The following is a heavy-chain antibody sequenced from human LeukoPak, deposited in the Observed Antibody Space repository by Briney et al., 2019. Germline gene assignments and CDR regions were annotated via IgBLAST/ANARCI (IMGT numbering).Heavy chain of an antibody. V-gene: IGHV5-51*01. CDR3: AKTPYSSSWYAFDY. D-gene: IGHD6-13*01. CDR1: GYSFTNYW. CDR2: IYPGDSDT. J-gene: IGHJ4*02. Sequence: PGESLKISCKGSGYSFTNYWIGWVRQMPGKGLEWMGIIYPGDSDTRYSPSFQGQVTISADKSISTAYLQWSSLKASDSAIYYCAKTPYSSSWYAFDYWGQGTLVTASS.